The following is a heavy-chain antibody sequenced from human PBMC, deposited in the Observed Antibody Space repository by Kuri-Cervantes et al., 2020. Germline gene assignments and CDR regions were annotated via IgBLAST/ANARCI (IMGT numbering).Heavy chain of an antibody. CDR1: IYTCTSYY. D-gene: IGHD3-9*01. CDR2: INPSGGST. CDR3: ARAYFDWAPHFDY. V-gene: IGHV1-46*01. J-gene: IGHJ4*02. Sequence: ASXXXSXXXSIYTCTSYYLHWVRQAPGQGLEWMGIINPSGGSTSYAQKLQGRVTITMDTSTSTVYMELSSLRSEGTAVYYCARAYFDWAPHFDYWGQGTLVTVSS.